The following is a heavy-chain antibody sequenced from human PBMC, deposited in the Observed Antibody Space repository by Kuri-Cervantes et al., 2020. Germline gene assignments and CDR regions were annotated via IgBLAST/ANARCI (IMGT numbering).Heavy chain of an antibody. V-gene: IGHV4-38-2*02. CDR3: ARVDDWNGPDY. J-gene: IGHJ4*02. CDR2: IYHSGST. D-gene: IGHD1-1*01. CDR1: GYSVSSGCY. Sequence: SETLSLTCTVSGYSVSSGCYWGWIRQPPGKGLEWIGSIYHSGSTYYNPSLKSRLTISVDTSNFSLKLTSMTAADTAVYYCARVDDWNGPDYWGQGTLVTVSS.